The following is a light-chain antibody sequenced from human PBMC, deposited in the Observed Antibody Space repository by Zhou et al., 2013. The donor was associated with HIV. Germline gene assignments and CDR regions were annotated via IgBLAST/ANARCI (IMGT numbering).Light chain of an antibody. Sequence: IVMTQSPATLSVSPGGRATLSCRASQSISTALAWYQRRPGQAPRLLIYGASTRATGIPARFSGSGSGTEFTLTISRLEPEDFAVYYCQQYGSSPRRTFGQGTKVEIK. CDR2: GAS. CDR1: QSISTA. CDR3: QQYGSSPRRT. V-gene: IGKV3-15*01. J-gene: IGKJ1*01.